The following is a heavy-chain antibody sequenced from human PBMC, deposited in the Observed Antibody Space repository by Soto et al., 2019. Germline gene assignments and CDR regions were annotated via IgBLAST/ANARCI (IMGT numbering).Heavy chain of an antibody. Sequence: SETRSFTCAVYGGSFSAYYWSWIRQPPGKGLEGIGEINHRGGTSYNPSLKSRVTISVDTSKSQFSLKLTSVTAADRAVYYCARGSVDTVDSSGLYEYWGQGTPVTVSS. CDR2: INHRGGT. D-gene: IGHD3-22*01. J-gene: IGHJ4*02. CDR1: GGSFSAYY. V-gene: IGHV4-34*01. CDR3: ARGSVDTVDSSGLYEY.